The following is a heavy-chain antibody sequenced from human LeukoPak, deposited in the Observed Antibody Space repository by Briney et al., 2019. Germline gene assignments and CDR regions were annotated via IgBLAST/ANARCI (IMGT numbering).Heavy chain of an antibody. D-gene: IGHD3-10*01. CDR1: GITFSNYA. Sequence: GGSLRLSCVASGITFSNYAVSWVRQAPEKGLEWVSAISGSGGSTYYADSVKGRFTISRDNSKNTLYLQMNSLRAEDTAVYYCAKHPRDVLLWFGEYFDYWGQGTLVTVSS. CDR2: ISGSGGST. J-gene: IGHJ4*02. CDR3: AKHPRDVLLWFGEYFDY. V-gene: IGHV3-23*01.